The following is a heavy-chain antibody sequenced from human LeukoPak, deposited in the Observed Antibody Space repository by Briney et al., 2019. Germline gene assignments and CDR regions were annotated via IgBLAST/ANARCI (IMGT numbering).Heavy chain of an antibody. D-gene: IGHD3-16*01. CDR2: IISSGSAI. Sequence: GGSLRLSCAASGFTFSDSYMSWIRPAPGKGRGWVSYIISSGSAIYSADSVKGRFTISRDNAKNSLYLQMNSLRAEDTAVYYCARANRNLGYWGQGTLVTVSS. CDR3: ARANRNLGY. CDR1: GFTFSDSY. J-gene: IGHJ4*02. V-gene: IGHV3-11*04.